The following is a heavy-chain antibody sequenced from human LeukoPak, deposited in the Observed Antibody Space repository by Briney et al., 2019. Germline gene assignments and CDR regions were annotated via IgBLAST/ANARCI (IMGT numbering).Heavy chain of an antibody. CDR1: GFIFSSYA. CDR2: ISGSGGST. D-gene: IGHD2-2*01. J-gene: IGHJ4*02. V-gene: IGHV3-23*01. CDR3: AKDVVVPAAIPYYFDY. Sequence: PGGSLRLSCAASGFIFSSYAMSWVRQAPGKGLEWVSAISGSGGSTYYADSVKGRFTISRDNSKNTLYLQMNSLRAEDTAVYYCAKDVVVPAAIPYYFDYWGQGTLVTVSS.